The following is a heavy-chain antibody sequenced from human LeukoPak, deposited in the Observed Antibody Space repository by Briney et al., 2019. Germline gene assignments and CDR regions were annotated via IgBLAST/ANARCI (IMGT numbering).Heavy chain of an antibody. CDR2: ISAYNGNT. D-gene: IGHD6-19*01. CDR3: ARDAAHSSGWYGFDY. J-gene: IGHJ4*02. CDR1: GYTFTSYG. V-gene: IGHV1-18*01. Sequence: ASVKLSCTTSGYTFTSYGISWVRQAPGQGLEWMGWISAYNGNTNYARKLQGRVTMTTDTSTGTAYMELRSLRSDDTAVYYCARDAAHSSGWYGFDYWGQGTLVTVSS.